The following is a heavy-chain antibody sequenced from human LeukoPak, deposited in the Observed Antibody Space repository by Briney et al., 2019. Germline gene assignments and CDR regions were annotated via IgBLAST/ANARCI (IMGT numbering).Heavy chain of an antibody. CDR1: GFTFISYT. CDR3: ARTRGYGDYGAFDI. CDR2: ISSSSSYI. Sequence: PGGSLRLSCAASGFTFISYTMNWVRQAPGKGLEWVSSISSSSSYIYYGDSVKGRFTISRDNAKNSLYLQMNSLRAEDTAVYYCARTRGYGDYGAFDIWGQGTMVTVSS. D-gene: IGHD4-17*01. J-gene: IGHJ3*02. V-gene: IGHV3-21*01.